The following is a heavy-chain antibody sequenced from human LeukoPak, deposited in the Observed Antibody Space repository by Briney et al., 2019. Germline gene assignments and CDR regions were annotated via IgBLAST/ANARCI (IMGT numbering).Heavy chain of an antibody. D-gene: IGHD2-15*01. CDR1: GGSTSSYF. V-gene: IGHV4-4*07. CDR2: VSTSGNI. J-gene: IGHJ5*02. CDR3: ARGRLGDCSGGSCPGAVWFDP. Sequence: SETLSLTCTVSGGSTSSYFLSWIRQRAGKSLEWIGRVSTSGNINYNPSLKSRVTMSVDTSKNQFSLKLSYVTAAATAVYFCARGRLGDCSGGSCPGAVWFDPWGQGTLVTVSS.